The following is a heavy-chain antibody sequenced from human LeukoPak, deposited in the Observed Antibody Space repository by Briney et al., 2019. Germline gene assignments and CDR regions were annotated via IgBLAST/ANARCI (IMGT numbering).Heavy chain of an antibody. Sequence: PGGSLRLSCAASGFTFSDYYMSWIRQAPGKGLEWVSYISSSGSTIYYADSVKGRFTISRDNAKNSLYLQMNSLRAEDTAVYYCARAPPLKYCSSTSCYPNWFDPWGQGTLVTVSS. J-gene: IGHJ5*02. CDR2: ISSSGSTI. D-gene: IGHD2-2*01. CDR1: GFTFSDYY. V-gene: IGHV3-11*01. CDR3: ARAPPLKYCSSTSCYPNWFDP.